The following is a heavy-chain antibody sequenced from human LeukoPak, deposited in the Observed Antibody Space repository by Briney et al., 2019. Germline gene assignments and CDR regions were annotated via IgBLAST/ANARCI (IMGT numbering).Heavy chain of an antibody. J-gene: IGHJ4*02. Sequence: PSETLSLTCAVYGGSFSGYYWSWIRQPPGKGLEWIGEINHSGSTNYNPSLKSRVTISVDTSKNQFSLKLSSVTAADTAVYYCARVVVVPAAIYRAGYFDYWGQGTLVTVSS. CDR2: INHSGST. CDR1: GGSFSGYY. V-gene: IGHV4-34*01. CDR3: ARVVVVPAAIYRAGYFDY. D-gene: IGHD2-2*01.